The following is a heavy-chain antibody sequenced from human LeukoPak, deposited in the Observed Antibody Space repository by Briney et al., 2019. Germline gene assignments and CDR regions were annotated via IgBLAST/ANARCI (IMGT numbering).Heavy chain of an antibody. V-gene: IGHV3-30*18. Sequence: GGSLRLSCAASGFIFSSYDMHWVRQAPGKGLEWVAAISYHGRNKYYADSVKGRFTISRDNSENTLYLQMNSLRPEDTAVYYCAKGDGYYGSGSEKRGLDYWGQGTLVAVSS. CDR3: AKGDGYYGSGSEKRGLDY. D-gene: IGHD3-10*01. J-gene: IGHJ4*02. CDR1: GFIFSSYD. CDR2: ISYHGRNK.